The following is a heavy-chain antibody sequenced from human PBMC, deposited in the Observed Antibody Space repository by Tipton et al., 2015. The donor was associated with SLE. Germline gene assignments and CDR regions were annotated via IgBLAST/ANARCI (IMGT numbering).Heavy chain of an antibody. CDR1: GFTFSTYW. Sequence: SLRLSCSASGFTFSTYWMSWVRQAPGKGLEWVANIKEDGNEIYYVDSVKGRFTISRDNAKNSLYLQMNSLRAEDTAVYYCAREDAVLDAFDIWGQGTMVTVSS. D-gene: IGHD6-6*01. CDR2: IKEDGNEI. J-gene: IGHJ3*02. CDR3: AREDAVLDAFDI. V-gene: IGHV3-7*01.